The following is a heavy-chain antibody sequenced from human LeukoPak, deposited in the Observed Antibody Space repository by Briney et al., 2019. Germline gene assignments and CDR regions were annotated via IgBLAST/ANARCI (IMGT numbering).Heavy chain of an antibody. CDR1: GFTFSNAW. V-gene: IGHV3-15*01. J-gene: IGHJ4*02. CDR2: IKSKTDGGTT. Sequence: GGSLRLSCAADGFTFSNAWMSWVRQAPGKGLEWVGRIKSKTDGGTTDYAAPVKGRFTISRDDSKNTLYLQMNSLKTEDTAVYYCTIRRDGYKYTGLFDYWGQGTLVTVSS. CDR3: TIRRDGYKYTGLFDY. D-gene: IGHD5-24*01.